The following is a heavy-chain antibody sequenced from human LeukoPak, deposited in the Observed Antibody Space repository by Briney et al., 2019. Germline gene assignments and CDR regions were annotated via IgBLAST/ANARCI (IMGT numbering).Heavy chain of an antibody. CDR2: IIPIFGTA. J-gene: IGHJ4*02. CDR1: GGTFSSYA. CDR3: ARDTLDDYGGNRGIDY. V-gene: IGHV1-69*13. Sequence: ASVKVSCKASGGTFSSYAISWVRQAPGQGLEWMGGIIPIFGTANYAQKFQGRVTITAVESTSTAYMELSSLRSEDTAVYYCARDTLDDYGGNRGIDYWGQGTLVTVSS. D-gene: IGHD4-23*01.